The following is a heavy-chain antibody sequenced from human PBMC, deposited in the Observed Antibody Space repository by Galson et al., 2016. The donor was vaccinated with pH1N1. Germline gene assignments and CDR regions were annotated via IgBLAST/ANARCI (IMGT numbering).Heavy chain of an antibody. V-gene: IGHV3-30*14. CDR3: ARDPKWTTWVGPFDD. D-gene: IGHD2/OR15-2a*01. CDR1: GFTLDNHA. CDR2: ISYDGRQK. Sequence: SLRLSCAASGFTLDNHAMHWVRQAPGKGLEWVAVISYDGRQKEYADYAKGRFTISRDNSKNTVSLQLNSLRSDDTAIDYCARDPKWTTWVGPFDDWGQGTLVTAAS. J-gene: IGHJ4*02.